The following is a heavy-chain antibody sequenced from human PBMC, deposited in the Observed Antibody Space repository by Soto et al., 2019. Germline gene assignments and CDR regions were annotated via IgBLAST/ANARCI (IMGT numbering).Heavy chain of an antibody. CDR1: GFSFSGAA. CDR3: SSHDYGADYYFDY. V-gene: IGHV3-73*02. CDR2: IRSKANSYAT. D-gene: IGHD4-17*01. Sequence: EVPLVESGAGLVQPGGSLKLSCAASGFSFSGAAMYWVRQASGKGLEWVGRIRSKANSYATTYAASVKGRFTICRDDSKNTAYLQMSSLRTEDTAVYYCSSHDYGADYYFDYWGQGTLVTVCS. J-gene: IGHJ4*02.